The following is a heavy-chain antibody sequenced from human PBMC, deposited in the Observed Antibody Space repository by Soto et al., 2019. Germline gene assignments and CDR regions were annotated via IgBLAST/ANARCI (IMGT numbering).Heavy chain of an antibody. D-gene: IGHD1-1*01. Sequence: QVQLQQWGAGLLKPSETLSLTCAVYGGSVSSGRYYWSWIRQPPGMGLEWIGEMSHSGGTHFNPSLKRRVTIPVDTSKNQFSRNMGSVTAADTVLYYCARVERGTSTTVVDAFEIWGPGTMVTVSS. V-gene: IGHV4-34*01. CDR3: ARVERGTSTTVVDAFEI. CDR2: MSHSGGT. CDR1: GGSVSSGRYY. J-gene: IGHJ3*02.